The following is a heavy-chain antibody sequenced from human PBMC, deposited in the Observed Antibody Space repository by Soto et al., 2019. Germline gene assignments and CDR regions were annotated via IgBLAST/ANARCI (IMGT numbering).Heavy chain of an antibody. V-gene: IGHV1-69*01. D-gene: IGHD3-9*01. Sequence: QVQLVQSGAEVKKPGSSVKVSCKTSGGSLSINAISWVRQARGQGFEWMGVISPICGATKYIDKFQGRLTMTADESTSTVYMELGSLTSEDTAVYFCTRDHSNYDVLTVGGQGTQVTVSS. CDR2: ISPICGAT. CDR3: TRDHSNYDVLTV. CDR1: GGSLSINA. J-gene: IGHJ4*01.